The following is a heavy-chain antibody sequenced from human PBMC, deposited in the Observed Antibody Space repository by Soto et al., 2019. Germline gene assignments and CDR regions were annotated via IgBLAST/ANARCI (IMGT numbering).Heavy chain of an antibody. V-gene: IGHV3-7*01. J-gene: IGHJ6*02. D-gene: IGHD3-22*01. CDR1: GFTFSSYW. CDR3: ASPLLDYYDSSGYDGMDV. CDR2: IKQDGSEK. Sequence: PGGSLSLSCAASGFTFSSYWMSWVRPAPGKGLEWVANIKQDGSEKYYVDSVKGRFTISRDNAKNSLYLQMNSLRAEDTAVYYCASPLLDYYDSSGYDGMDVWGQGTTVTVS.